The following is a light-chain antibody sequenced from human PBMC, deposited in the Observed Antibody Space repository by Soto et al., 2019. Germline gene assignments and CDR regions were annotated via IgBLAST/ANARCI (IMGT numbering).Light chain of an antibody. J-gene: IGLJ3*02. CDR2: DNN. V-gene: IGLV1-51*01. CDR3: GTWDNSLTPGRV. CDR1: RSNIGNND. Sequence: QSVLTQPPSVSAAPGQKVTISCSGSRSNIGNNDVSWYQQLPGTAPKLLVYDNNRRASGIPDRFSGSKTGTSATLAITGLQTGDEADYYCGTWDNSLTPGRVFGGGTKLTVL.